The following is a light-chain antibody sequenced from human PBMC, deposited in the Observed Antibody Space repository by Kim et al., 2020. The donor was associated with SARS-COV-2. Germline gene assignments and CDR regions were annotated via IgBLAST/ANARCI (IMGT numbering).Light chain of an antibody. CDR2: DVS. J-gene: IGLJ3*02. CDR1: SSDVGGYNY. CDR3: SSYTSSSRV. V-gene: IGLV2-14*04. Sequence: PGQSITSSCTGTSSDVGGYNYVSWYQQHPGKAPKLMIYDVSKRPSGVSNRFSGSKSGNTASLTISGLQAEDEADYYCSSYTSSSRVFGVGTQLTVL.